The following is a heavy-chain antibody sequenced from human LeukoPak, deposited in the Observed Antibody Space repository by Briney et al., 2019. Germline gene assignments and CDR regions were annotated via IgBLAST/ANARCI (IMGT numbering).Heavy chain of an antibody. J-gene: IGHJ6*03. D-gene: IGHD3-10*01. CDR2: IYYSGIT. CDR1: GASISSSDRY. V-gene: IGHV4-39*01. Sequence: TSETLSLTCTVSGASISSSDRYWGWIRQTPGKGLEWIGSIYYSGITYHNPSLKSRVTISVDTSNNQFSLKTSSVTAADTAVYFCVRHQEGMVRGVLYYMDVWGKGTTVIISS. CDR3: VRHQEGMVRGVLYYMDV.